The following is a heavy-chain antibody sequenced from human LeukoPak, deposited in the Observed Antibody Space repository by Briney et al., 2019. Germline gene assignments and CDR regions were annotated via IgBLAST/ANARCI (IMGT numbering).Heavy chain of an antibody. V-gene: IGHV4-59*08. J-gene: IGHJ3*02. CDR1: GGSFSGYY. Sequence: SETLSLTCAVYGGSFSGYYWSWIRQPPGKGLEWIGYIYYSGSTNYNPSLKSRVTISVDTSKNQFSLKLSSVTAADTAVYYCARQVLDYYGSGSYSGVPDAFDIWGQGTMVTVSS. CDR2: IYYSGST. D-gene: IGHD3-10*01. CDR3: ARQVLDYYGSGSYSGVPDAFDI.